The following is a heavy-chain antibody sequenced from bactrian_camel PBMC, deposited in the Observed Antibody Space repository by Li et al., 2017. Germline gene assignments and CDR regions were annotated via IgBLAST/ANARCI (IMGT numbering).Heavy chain of an antibody. Sequence: HVQLVESGGGSVQAGGSLTLSCATSGYSISNFCMAWFRQAPGKEREGVASIAALGRPTYAASVKGRFTISKDNAKNTVDLQMNNLKPEDTGTYYCAQSCTLDWVPPLRDPYWGQGTQVTVS. D-gene: IGHD1*01. CDR2: IAALGRP. J-gene: IGHJ4*01. CDR1: GYSISNFC. V-gene: IGHV3S53*01. CDR3: AQSCTLDWVPPLRDPY.